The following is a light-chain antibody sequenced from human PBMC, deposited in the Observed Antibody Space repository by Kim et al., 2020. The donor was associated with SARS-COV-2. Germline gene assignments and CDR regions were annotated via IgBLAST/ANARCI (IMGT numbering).Light chain of an antibody. CDR2: EVT. Sequence: PGQFIAISCSGTRGYFGSYEYVSWYQHHPRTSPKLSIYEVTERPSGVPDRFSGSMSGNTASLTVSGIQAEDEADYYCTSHGGYDYVFGTGTKVTVL. CDR1: RGYFGSYEY. J-gene: IGLJ1*01. CDR3: TSHGGYDYV. V-gene: IGLV2-8*01.